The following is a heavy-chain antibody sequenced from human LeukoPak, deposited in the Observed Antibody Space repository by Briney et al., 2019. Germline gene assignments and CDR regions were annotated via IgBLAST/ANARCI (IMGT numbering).Heavy chain of an antibody. CDR1: AGSFISSSHH. J-gene: IGHJ5*01. Sequence: PSETLSLTCTVSAGSFISSSHHWGWIRQSPGKGLEWIGSVYYGRTTYYNPSLDGRVTVSLDTSADQFSLQLNSVTAADTAVYYCVRHDGRGGATMGAFDSWGQGSLVTVSS. CDR2: VYYGRTT. V-gene: IGHV4-39*01. CDR3: VRHDGRGGATMGAFDS. D-gene: IGHD5-12*01.